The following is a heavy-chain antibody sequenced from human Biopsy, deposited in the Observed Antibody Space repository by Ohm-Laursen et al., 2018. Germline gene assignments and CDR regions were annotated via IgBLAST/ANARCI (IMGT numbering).Heavy chain of an antibody. CDR2: IVVGGCNT. D-gene: IGHD2-21*02. Sequence: SVKVSCKASGFTFNRSAMQWVRQARGQRLEWIGWIVVGGCNTNYAQKFQERVTITRDMSTSTAYMELSSLRSEDTAVYYCASRPNCGGDCSSGFDYWGQGTLVTVSS. V-gene: IGHV1-58*02. CDR3: ASRPNCGGDCSSGFDY. CDR1: GFTFNRSA. J-gene: IGHJ4*02.